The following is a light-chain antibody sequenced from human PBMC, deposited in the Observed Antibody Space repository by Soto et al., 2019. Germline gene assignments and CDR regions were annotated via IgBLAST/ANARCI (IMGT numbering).Light chain of an antibody. CDR3: AAWEDSLNGVV. V-gene: IGLV1-44*01. Sequence: QSVLTQPPSASGTPGQRVTISCSGASSSIGSNTVNWYQHLPGTAPKLLMYNNNQRPSGVPDRFSGSKSGTSGSLAISGLQSEDEADYYCAAWEDSLNGVVFGGGTKLTVL. CDR2: NNN. CDR1: SSSIGSNT. J-gene: IGLJ2*01.